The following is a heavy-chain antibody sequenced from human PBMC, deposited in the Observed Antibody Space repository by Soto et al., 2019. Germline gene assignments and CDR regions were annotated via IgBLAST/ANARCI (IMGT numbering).Heavy chain of an antibody. Sequence: PSETLSLTCTVSGGSISSSSYYWGWIRQPPGKGLEWIGSIYYSGSTYYNPSLKSRVTISVDTSKNQFSLKLSSVTAADTAVYYCARHSPATVPGSGSYSVFDYWGQGTLVTVSS. V-gene: IGHV4-39*01. J-gene: IGHJ4*02. CDR1: GGSISSSSYY. CDR2: IYYSGST. D-gene: IGHD1-26*01. CDR3: ARHSPATVPGSGSYSVFDY.